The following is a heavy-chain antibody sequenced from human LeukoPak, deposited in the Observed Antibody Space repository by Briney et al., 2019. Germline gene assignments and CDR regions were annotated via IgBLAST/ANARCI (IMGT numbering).Heavy chain of an antibody. CDR2: IWYDGSNQ. CDR3: TKAVPLDDGDYMGDY. V-gene: IGHV3-33*06. J-gene: IGHJ4*02. CDR1: GFAFKSFA. Sequence: GGSLRLSCSASGFAFKSFAMHWVRQALGKGLEGVAVIWYDGSNQLYADSVKGRFTVSRDNSKNILYLHMNRVRVEDTAVYYCTKAVPLDDGDYMGDYWGQGVLVTVSS. D-gene: IGHD4-17*01.